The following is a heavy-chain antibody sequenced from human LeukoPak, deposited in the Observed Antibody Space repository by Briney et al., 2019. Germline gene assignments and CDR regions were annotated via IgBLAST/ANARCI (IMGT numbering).Heavy chain of an antibody. CDR1: GGSFSGYY. D-gene: IGHD1-14*01. J-gene: IGHJ3*02. Sequence: SETLSLTCAVYGGSFSGYYWSWIRQPPGKGLEWIGYVYSSGTNYNPSLKSRVTISVDTSKNQFSLKLSSVTAADTAVYYCARYRAFDIWGQGTMVTVSS. V-gene: IGHV4-59*01. CDR2: VYSSGT. CDR3: ARYRAFDI.